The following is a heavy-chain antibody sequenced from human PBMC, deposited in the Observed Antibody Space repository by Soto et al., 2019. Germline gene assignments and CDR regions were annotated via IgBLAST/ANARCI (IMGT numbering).Heavy chain of an antibody. CDR1: GFTFSTYW. CDR3: VRVPTGGYAFSLDDY. J-gene: IGHJ4*02. CDR2: INGDGTRT. Sequence: EVQLVESGGGLVQPGGSLRLSCVASGFTFSTYWMHWVRQAPGKGLVWVSRINGDGTRTTYADSVEGRFTISRDNAKNALYLQMNSLRAEDTAVYLCVRVPTGGYAFSLDDYWGQGTLVTVSS. D-gene: IGHD5-12*01. V-gene: IGHV3-74*01.